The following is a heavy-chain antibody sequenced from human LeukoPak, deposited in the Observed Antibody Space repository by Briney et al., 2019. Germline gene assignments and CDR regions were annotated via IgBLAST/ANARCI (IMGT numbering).Heavy chain of an antibody. D-gene: IGHD6-13*01. V-gene: IGHV3-30*18. CDR2: ISYDGSNK. J-gene: IGHJ4*02. Sequence: GGSLRLSCAASGFTFSNYGMYWVRQAPGKGLEWVALISYDGSNKYFADSVKGRFTISRDNSKNTLYLQMHSLRAEDTAVYYCAKDNVAAAGRYFDYWGQGTLVTVSS. CDR1: GFTFSNYG. CDR3: AKDNVAAAGRYFDY.